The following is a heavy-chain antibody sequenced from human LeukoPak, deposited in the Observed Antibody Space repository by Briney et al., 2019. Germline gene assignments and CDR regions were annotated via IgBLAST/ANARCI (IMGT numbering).Heavy chain of an antibody. CDR1: GGPIISSSYY. CDR3: ASPGIAVAGPIDY. J-gene: IGHJ4*02. V-gene: IGHV4-39*01. CDR2: IYYSGST. D-gene: IGHD6-19*01. Sequence: PSETLSLTCTVSGGPIISSSYYWGWIRQPPGKGLEWIGSIYYSGSTYYNPSLKSRVTISVDTSKNQFSLKLSSVTAAHTAVYYCASPGIAVAGPIDYWGQGTLVTVSS.